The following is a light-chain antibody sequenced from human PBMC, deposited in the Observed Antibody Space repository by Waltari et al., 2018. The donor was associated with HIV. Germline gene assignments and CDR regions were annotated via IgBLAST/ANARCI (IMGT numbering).Light chain of an antibody. CDR3: CSTDSRVNHRGV. J-gene: IGLJ3*02. CDR1: ALPKKY. CDR2: EES. Sequence: SYELTQPPSVSVSPGQTARITCSGDALPKKYAYWYQQKSGQAPVLVIYEESRRPAGIPERYYGSSSGTMATLTISGAQVEDEADYYCCSTDSRVNHRGVFGGGTKLPVL. V-gene: IGLV3-10*01.